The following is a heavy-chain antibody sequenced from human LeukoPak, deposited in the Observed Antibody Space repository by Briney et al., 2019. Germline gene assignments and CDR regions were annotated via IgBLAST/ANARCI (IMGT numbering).Heavy chain of an antibody. J-gene: IGHJ4*02. CDR3: ATSRVFDY. Sequence: GGSMRLSCVGSGFTFSDHFMSWIRQVPGKEPEWLSYINSKGDNILYRDSVKGRFTISRDNAENSLYLQMNSLKAEDTAVYYCATSRVFDYWGQGTLVTVSS. CDR1: GFTFSDHF. CDR2: INSKGDNI. V-gene: IGHV3-11*04.